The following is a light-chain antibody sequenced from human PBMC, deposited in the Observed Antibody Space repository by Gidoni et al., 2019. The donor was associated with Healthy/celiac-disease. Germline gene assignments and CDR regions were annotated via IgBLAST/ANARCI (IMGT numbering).Light chain of an antibody. V-gene: IGLV1-40*01. CDR3: QSYDSSLSVVV. Sequence: QSVLTQPPSVSAAPGQRVTISCTGSSFNIGAVYDVHWYQQLPGTAPKLLTYGNSNRPSGVPDRFSGAKSGTSASLAITGLQAEDEADYYCQSYDSSLSVVVFGGGTKLTVL. J-gene: IGLJ2*01. CDR2: GNS. CDR1: SFNIGAVYD.